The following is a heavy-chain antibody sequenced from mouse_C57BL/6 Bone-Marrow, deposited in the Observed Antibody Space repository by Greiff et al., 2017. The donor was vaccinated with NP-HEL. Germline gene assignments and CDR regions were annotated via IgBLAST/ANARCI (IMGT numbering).Heavy chain of an antibody. J-gene: IGHJ3*01. CDR1: GYTFTSYW. CDR3: ARLDGYLFAY. Sequence: QVQLQQPGAELVMPGASVKLSCKASGYTFTSYWMHWVKQRPGQGLEWIGEIDPSDSYTNYNQKFKGKSTLTVDKSSSTAYMQLSILTSEDSAVYYCARLDGYLFAYWGQGTLVTVSA. V-gene: IGHV1-69*01. CDR2: IDPSDSYT. D-gene: IGHD2-3*01.